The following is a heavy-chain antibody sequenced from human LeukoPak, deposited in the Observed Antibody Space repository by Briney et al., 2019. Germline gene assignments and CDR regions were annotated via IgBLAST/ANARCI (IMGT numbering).Heavy chain of an antibody. CDR2: IYYSTNT. J-gene: IGHJ4*02. D-gene: IGHD6-19*01. CDR3: VRRLAGTFHFDN. V-gene: IGHV4-39*01. CDR1: GESIKGTSNY. Sequence: PSETLSLTCSVSGESIKGTSNYWAWVRQPPGKGLEWIGHIYYSTNTYYNSSLKSRVTISDDTSKNQVSLSLRSVTAADTALYFCVRRLAGTFHFDNWGEGSLVSVSS.